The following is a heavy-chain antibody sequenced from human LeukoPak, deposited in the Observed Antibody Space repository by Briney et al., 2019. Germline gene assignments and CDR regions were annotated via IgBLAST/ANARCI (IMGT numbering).Heavy chain of an antibody. CDR1: GGSISSSSYY. V-gene: IGHV4-61*05. CDR2: IYYSGST. Sequence: SETLSLTCAVSGGSISSSSYYWAWIRQAPGKGLEWVGYIYYSGSTNYNPSLKSRVTISVDTSKNQLSLKLSSVTAADTAVYYCARGQHYEIWFDPWGQGTLVTVSS. CDR3: ARGQHYEIWFDP. D-gene: IGHD3-3*01. J-gene: IGHJ5*02.